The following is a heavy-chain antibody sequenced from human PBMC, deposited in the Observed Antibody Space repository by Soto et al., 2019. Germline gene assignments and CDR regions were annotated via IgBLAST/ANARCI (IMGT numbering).Heavy chain of an antibody. J-gene: IGHJ4*02. V-gene: IGHV3-30-3*01. CDR1: GFTFSSYA. CDR3: ARDRDFWSGYYSSSLDY. CDR2: ISYDGSNK. D-gene: IGHD3-3*01. Sequence: QVQLVESGGGVVQPGRSLRLSCAASGFTFSSYAMHWVRQAPGKGLEWVAVISYDGSNKYYADSVKGRFTISRDNSKNTLYLQMSSLSVEDTAVYYCARDRDFWSGYYSSSLDYWGQGTLVAVS.